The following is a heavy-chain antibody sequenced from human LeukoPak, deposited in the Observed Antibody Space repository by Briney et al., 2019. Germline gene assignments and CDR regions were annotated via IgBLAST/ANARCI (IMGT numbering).Heavy chain of an antibody. V-gene: IGHV3-74*01. CDR1: GFTFSSYW. CDR3: VREYSSSSGRAFDM. CDR2: ISTDGSST. Sequence: PGRSLRLSCAASGFTFSSYWMHWVRQAPGKGLVWVSRISTDGSSTNSADSVKGRLTISRDNAKNTLYLQMNSLRAEDTAVYYCVREYSSSSGRAFDMWGQGTMVTVSP. J-gene: IGHJ3*02. D-gene: IGHD6-6*01.